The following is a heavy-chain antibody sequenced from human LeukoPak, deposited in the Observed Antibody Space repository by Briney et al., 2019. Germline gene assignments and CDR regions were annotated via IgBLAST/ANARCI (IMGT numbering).Heavy chain of an antibody. V-gene: IGHV3-21*01. CDR1: GFTFSSYS. CDR2: ISSSSSYI. Sequence: PGGSLRLSCAASGFTFSSYSMNWVRQAPGKGLEWVSSISSSSSYIYYADSVKGRFTISRDNAKNTLYLQMNSLRAEDTAVYYCARVEGDIVATISDAFDIWGQGTMVTVSS. D-gene: IGHD5-12*01. J-gene: IGHJ3*02. CDR3: ARVEGDIVATISDAFDI.